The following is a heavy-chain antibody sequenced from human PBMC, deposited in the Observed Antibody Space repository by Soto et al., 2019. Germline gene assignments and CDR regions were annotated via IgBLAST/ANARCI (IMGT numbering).Heavy chain of an antibody. D-gene: IGHD3-16*01. V-gene: IGHV4-39*01. CDR2: SYYNGNT. CDR1: GGSISSSSYY. CDR3: ARQTGVFGHYFDY. J-gene: IGHJ4*02. Sequence: QLRLQEAGPGLVKPSETLSLTCTVSGGSISSSSYYWGWIRQPPGKGPEWIGASYYNGNTYYNPSLKSRVTMSVDTSKNQFSLKLSSATAADTAMYYCARQTGVFGHYFDYWGQGTLVTVSS.